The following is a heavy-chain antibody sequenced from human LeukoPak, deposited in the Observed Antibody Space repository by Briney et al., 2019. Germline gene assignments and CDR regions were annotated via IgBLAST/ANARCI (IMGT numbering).Heavy chain of an antibody. Sequence: SETLSLTCTVSGGSISSSSYYWGWIRQPPGKGLEWIGSIYYSGSTYYNPSLKSRVTISIDTSKNQFSLKLSSVTAADTAVYFCARTSITMMGYYFDYWGQGTLVTVSS. D-gene: IGHD3-22*01. V-gene: IGHV4-39*07. CDR3: ARTSITMMGYYFDY. CDR2: IYYSGST. J-gene: IGHJ4*02. CDR1: GGSISSSSYY.